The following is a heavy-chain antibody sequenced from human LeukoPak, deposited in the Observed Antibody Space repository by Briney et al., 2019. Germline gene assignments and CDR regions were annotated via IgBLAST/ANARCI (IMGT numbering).Heavy chain of an antibody. V-gene: IGHV1-18*01. D-gene: IGHD7-27*01. CDR2: ISAYNGNT. J-gene: IGHJ6*03. CDR3: ARDPLGSGGYYYMDV. CDR1: GYTFTSYG. Sequence: EASVKVSCKASGYTFTSYGISWVRQAPGQGLEWMGWISAYNGNTNYAQKLQGRVTMTTDTSTSTAYMELSRLRSDDTAVYYCARDPLGSGGYYYMDVWGKGTTVTISS.